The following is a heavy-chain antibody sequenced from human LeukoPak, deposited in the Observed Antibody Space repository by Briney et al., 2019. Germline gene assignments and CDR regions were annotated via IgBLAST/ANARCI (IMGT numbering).Heavy chain of an antibody. J-gene: IGHJ4*02. V-gene: IGHV1-8*02. CDR2: MNPNSGNT. CDR3: ARVYDSSGYYDLYYFDY. D-gene: IGHD3-22*01. Sequence: ASVKVSCKASGYTFTSYDINWVRQATGQGLEWMGWMNPNSGNTGYAQKFQGRVTMTRNTSISTAYMELSSLRSEDTAVYYCARVYDSSGYYDLYYFDYWGQGTLVTVSS. CDR1: GYTFTSYD.